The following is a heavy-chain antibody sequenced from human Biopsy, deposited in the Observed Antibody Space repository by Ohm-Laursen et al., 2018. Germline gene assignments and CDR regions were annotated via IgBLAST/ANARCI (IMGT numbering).Heavy chain of an antibody. Sequence: TLSFTCTVSGDSVSSGSFYWTWIRQPPGQGLEYIGYIYDRGSTANYNPSLESRVTMSVDMPKNQFSLKLSSVTAADTATYYCARGMRSSGWPYFDSWGQGTLVTVSS. J-gene: IGHJ4*02. D-gene: IGHD6-19*01. CDR3: ARGMRSSGWPYFDS. CDR1: GDSVSSGSFY. V-gene: IGHV4-61*01. CDR2: IYDRGSTA.